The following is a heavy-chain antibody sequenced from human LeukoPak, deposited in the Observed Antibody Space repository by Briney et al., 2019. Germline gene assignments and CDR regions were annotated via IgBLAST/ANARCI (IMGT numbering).Heavy chain of an antibody. Sequence: PGGSLRLSCAASGFTFSSYSMNWVRQAPGKVLEWVSSISSSSSYIYYADSVKGRFTISRDNAKNSLYLQMNSLRAEDTAVYYCARDLVESGSYYIGYYYYYMDVWGKGTTVTISS. J-gene: IGHJ6*03. V-gene: IGHV3-21*01. CDR2: ISSSSSYI. D-gene: IGHD3-10*01. CDR1: GFTFSSYS. CDR3: ARDLVESGSYYIGYYYYYMDV.